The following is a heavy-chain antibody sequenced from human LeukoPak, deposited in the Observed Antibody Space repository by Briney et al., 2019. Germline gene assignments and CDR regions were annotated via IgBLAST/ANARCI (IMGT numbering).Heavy chain of an antibody. D-gene: IGHD6-19*01. Sequence: SVKVSCKASGGTFSSYAISWVRQAPGQGLEWMGRIIPILGIANYAQKFQGRVTITADKSTSTAYMELSSLRSGDTAVYYCARARGREYSSGWSYFDYWGQGTLVTVSS. CDR2: IIPILGIA. J-gene: IGHJ4*02. CDR1: GGTFSSYA. V-gene: IGHV1-69*04. CDR3: ARARGREYSSGWSYFDY.